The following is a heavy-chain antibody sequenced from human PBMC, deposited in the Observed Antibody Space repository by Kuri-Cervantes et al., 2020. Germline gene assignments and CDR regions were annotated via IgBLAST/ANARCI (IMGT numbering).Heavy chain of an antibody. J-gene: IGHJ4*02. Sequence: GESLKISCKGSGYSFTSYWIGWVRQMPGKGLEWMGIIYPGDSDTRYSPSFQGQVTISADKSISTAYLQWSSLKASDTAMYYCARLMTYYYVSSGYSGWFDYWGQGTLVTVSS. D-gene: IGHD3-22*01. CDR1: GYSFTSYW. CDR2: IYPGDSDT. V-gene: IGHV5-51*01. CDR3: ARLMTYYYVSSGYSGWFDY.